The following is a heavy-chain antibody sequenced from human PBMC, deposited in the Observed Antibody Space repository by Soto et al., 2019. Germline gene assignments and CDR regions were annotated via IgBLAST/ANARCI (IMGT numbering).Heavy chain of an antibody. V-gene: IGHV3-23*01. Sequence: PGGSLRLSCAASGFTFSSYAMSWVRQAPGKGLEWVSAISGSGGSTYYADSVKGRFTISRDNSKNSLYLQMNSLRAEDTAVYYCARGRLYRYGDYVDYWGQGTLVTVSS. J-gene: IGHJ4*02. CDR3: ARGRLYRYGDYVDY. D-gene: IGHD4-17*01. CDR1: GFTFSSYA. CDR2: ISGSGGST.